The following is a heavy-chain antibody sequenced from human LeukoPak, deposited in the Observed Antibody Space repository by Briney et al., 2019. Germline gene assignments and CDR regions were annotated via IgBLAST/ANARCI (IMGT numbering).Heavy chain of an antibody. CDR3: AKGRPTNAFDI. Sequence: PGGSLRLSCAASGFTFRNCAMSWVRQAPGKGLEWVSGISGTGYNTYYADSVKGRFTISRDNSKNTLYLQVNSLRAEDTAVYYCAKGRPTNAFDIWGQGTMVTVSS. D-gene: IGHD1-26*01. J-gene: IGHJ3*02. V-gene: IGHV3-23*01. CDR1: GFTFRNCA. CDR2: ISGTGYNT.